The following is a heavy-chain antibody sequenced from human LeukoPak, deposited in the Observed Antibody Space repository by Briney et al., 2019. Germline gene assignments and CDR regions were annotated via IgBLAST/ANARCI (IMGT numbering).Heavy chain of an antibody. Sequence: GGSLRLSWAASGFTFSSYSMNWVRQAPGKGLEWVSSISSSSSYIYYADPVKGRFTISRDNAKNSLYLQMNSLRAEDTAVYYCARARIVDYYDSSGYYKNAFDIWGQGTMVTVSS. D-gene: IGHD3-22*01. CDR3: ARARIVDYYDSSGYYKNAFDI. V-gene: IGHV3-21*01. J-gene: IGHJ3*02. CDR2: ISSSSSYI. CDR1: GFTFSSYS.